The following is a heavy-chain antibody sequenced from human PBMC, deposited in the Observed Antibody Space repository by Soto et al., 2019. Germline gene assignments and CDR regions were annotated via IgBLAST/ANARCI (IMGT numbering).Heavy chain of an antibody. D-gene: IGHD1-26*01. J-gene: IGHJ2*01. V-gene: IGHV3-11*06. CDR1: GFNFGDYY. Sequence: QMQLVESGGGLVKPGGSLRLSCAASGFNFGDYYMSWVRQAPGKGLEWVSFVSSTGSYTKYSDSVGGRFTVSRDNGKNSLHLQLNSLRVEDTAVYYCARLRVGVNWYFDLSGRGTLVTVSS. CDR2: VSSTGSYT. CDR3: ARLRVGVNWYFDL.